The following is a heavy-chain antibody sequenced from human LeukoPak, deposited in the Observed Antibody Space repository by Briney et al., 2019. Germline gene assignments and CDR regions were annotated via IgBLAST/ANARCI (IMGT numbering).Heavy chain of an antibody. D-gene: IGHD3/OR15-3a*01. Sequence: HPGGSLRLSCAASGFTFGSYAMSWVRQAPGKGLEWVSAISGSGGSTYYADSVKGRFTISRDNSKNTLYLQMNSLRAEDTAVYYCAKTRSMVFRYYFDYWGQGTLVTVSS. CDR1: GFTFGSYA. J-gene: IGHJ4*02. CDR3: AKTRSMVFRYYFDY. CDR2: ISGSGGST. V-gene: IGHV3-23*01.